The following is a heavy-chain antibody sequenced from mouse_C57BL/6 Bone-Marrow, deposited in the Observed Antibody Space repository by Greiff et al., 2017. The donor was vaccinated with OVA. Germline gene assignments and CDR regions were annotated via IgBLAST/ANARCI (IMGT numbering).Heavy chain of an antibody. D-gene: IGHD1-1*01. CDR3: AREGDYYGIPYYFDY. V-gene: IGHV5-4*01. J-gene: IGHJ2*01. CDR2: ISDGGSYT. Sequence: EVQVVESGGDLVKPGGSLKLSCAASGFTFSSYAMSWVRPTPEKRLEWVATISDGGSYTYYPDNVKGRFTISRDNAKNNLYLQMSHLKSEDTAMYYCAREGDYYGIPYYFDYWGQGTTLTVSS. CDR1: GFTFSSYA.